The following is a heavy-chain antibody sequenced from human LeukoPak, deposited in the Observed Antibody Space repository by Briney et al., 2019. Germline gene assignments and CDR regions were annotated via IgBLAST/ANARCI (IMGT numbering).Heavy chain of an antibody. D-gene: IGHD3-22*01. CDR2: IYYSGST. CDR3: ATDQHHYDSSGYYYPNWFDP. Sequence: SETLSLTCTVSGGSISSYYWSWIRQPPGKGLEWIGYIYYSGSTNYNPSLKSRVTISVDTSKNQFSLKLSPVTAADTAVYYCATDQHHYDSSGYYYPNWFDPWGQGTLVTVSS. J-gene: IGHJ5*02. CDR1: GGSISSYY. V-gene: IGHV4-59*08.